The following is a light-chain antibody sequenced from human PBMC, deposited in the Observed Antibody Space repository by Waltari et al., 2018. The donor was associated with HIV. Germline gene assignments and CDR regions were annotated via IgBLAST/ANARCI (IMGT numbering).Light chain of an antibody. CDR2: DVS. CDR1: STDIGDYNY. Sequence: QSALTQPRSVSGSPGQSVTISCRGSSTDIGDYNYVSWYQQHPGQVPKLVIFDVSKRPSGVPDRFSGSKSVNMASLTISGLQAEDEADYYCCSYAGTYTWVFGGGTRLTVL. V-gene: IGLV2-11*01. J-gene: IGLJ2*01. CDR3: CSYAGTYTWV.